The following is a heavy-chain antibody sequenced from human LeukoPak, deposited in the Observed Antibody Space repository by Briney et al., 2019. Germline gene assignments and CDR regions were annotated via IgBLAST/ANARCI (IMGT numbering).Heavy chain of an antibody. CDR2: FYCSGST. D-gene: IGHD5-18*01. CDR1: GGSISSYY. J-gene: IGHJ4*02. V-gene: IGHV4-59*01. Sequence: SETLSLTCTVSGGSISSYYWSWIRQPAGKGLEWIGFFYCSGSTNYNPSLKSRVTISVDTSKNHFSLKLSSVTAADTAVYYCARGPGGYSYGYYFDYWGQGTLVTVSS. CDR3: ARGPGGYSYGYYFDY.